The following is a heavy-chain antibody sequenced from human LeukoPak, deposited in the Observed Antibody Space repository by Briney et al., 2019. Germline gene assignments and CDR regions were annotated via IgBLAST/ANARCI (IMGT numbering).Heavy chain of an antibody. CDR2: IDWDDDK. D-gene: IGHD5-24*01. Sequence: SGPALVKPTQTLTLTCTFSGFSLSTSGMRVSWIRQPPGKALEWLARIDWDDDKFYSTSRRTRLTISKDTSKNQVVLTMTNMDPVDTATYYCARTEATYHYMDVWGKGTTVTVSS. CDR3: ARTEATYHYMDV. J-gene: IGHJ6*03. V-gene: IGHV2-70*04. CDR1: GFSLSTSGMR.